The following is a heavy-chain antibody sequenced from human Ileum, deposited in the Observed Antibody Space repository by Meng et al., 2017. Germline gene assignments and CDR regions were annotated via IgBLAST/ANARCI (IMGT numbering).Heavy chain of an antibody. CDR1: GGTFSSYT. CDR3: ARSSLGWPFLPFDY. V-gene: IGHV1-69*02. J-gene: IGHJ4*02. CDR2: TIPILGIA. Sequence: QVQLVQSVAEVKKPGSSVTVSCKASGGTFSSYTISWVRQAPGQGLEWMGRTIPILGIANYAQKFQGRVTITADKSTSTAYMELSSLRSEDTAVYYCARSSLGWPFLPFDYWGQGTLVTVSS. D-gene: IGHD3-3*01.